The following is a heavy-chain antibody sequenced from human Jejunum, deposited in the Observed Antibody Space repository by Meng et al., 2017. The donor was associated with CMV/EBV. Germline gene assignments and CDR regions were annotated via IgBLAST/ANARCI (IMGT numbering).Heavy chain of an antibody. CDR3: ARDAPPNNYGWFDP. CDR2: IYPNGNT. CDR1: GGSISSYY. J-gene: IGHJ5*02. D-gene: IGHD5-18*01. Sequence: VQLQGSGPGLVKPSGTLSLTCTVSGGSISSYYWSRIRQPAGKGLEWIGRIYPNGNTNYNPSLKSRVTMSIDTSKNQFSLKLTSVTAADTAVYYCARDAPPNNYGWFDPWGQGTLVTVSS. V-gene: IGHV4-4*07.